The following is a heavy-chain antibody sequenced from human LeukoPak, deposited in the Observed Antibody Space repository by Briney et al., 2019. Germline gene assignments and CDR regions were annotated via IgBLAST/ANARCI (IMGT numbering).Heavy chain of an antibody. CDR2: IRYDGSNK. Sequence: GGSLRLSCAASGFTFSSYGMHWVRQAPGKGLEWVAFIRYDGSNKYYADSVKGRFTISRDNSKNTLYLQMNSLRAEDTAVYYCVKGPREHGGYSYGWYYYMDVWGKGTTVTVSS. CDR3: VKGPREHGGYSYGWYYYMDV. CDR1: GFTFSSYG. V-gene: IGHV3-30*02. J-gene: IGHJ6*03. D-gene: IGHD5-18*01.